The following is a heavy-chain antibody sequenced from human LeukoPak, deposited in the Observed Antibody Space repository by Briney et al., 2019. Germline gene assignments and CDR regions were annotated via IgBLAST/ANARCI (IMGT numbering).Heavy chain of an antibody. CDR1: AGSFSGNY. CDR3: ARDIVVVPAAMSFDY. Sequence: SETLSLTCAAYAGSFSGNYWSWIRQLPGKGLDWIGEINHSGSTNYNPSLKSRVTISVGRSKNQFALKLSSVTAADTAVYYCARDIVVVPAAMSFDYWGQGTLATVSS. D-gene: IGHD2-2*01. CDR2: INHSGST. J-gene: IGHJ4*02. V-gene: IGHV4-34*01.